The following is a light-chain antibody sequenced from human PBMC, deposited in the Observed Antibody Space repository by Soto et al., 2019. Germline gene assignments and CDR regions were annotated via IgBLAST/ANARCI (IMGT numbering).Light chain of an antibody. CDR2: AAS. J-gene: IGKJ4*01. CDR3: QQSYTTPLT. Sequence: DIPMTQSPSSVSASVGDRVIITCRASQSISSYLNWYQQKPGKAPKLLIYAASSLQSGVPSRFSGSGSGADFTLTISSLQPEDFATYYCQQSYTTPLTFGGGTKVEIK. V-gene: IGKV1-39*01. CDR1: QSISSY.